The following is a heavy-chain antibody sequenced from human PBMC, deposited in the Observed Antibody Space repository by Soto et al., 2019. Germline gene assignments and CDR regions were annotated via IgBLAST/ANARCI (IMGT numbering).Heavy chain of an antibody. CDR1: GFTFSDHY. J-gene: IGHJ6*02. CDR2: TRNKANSYTT. CDR3: ARYCSGGSCSGKYGMDV. D-gene: IGHD2-15*01. Sequence: PVGSLRLSCAASGFTFSDHYMDWVRQAPGKGLEWVGRTRNKANSYTTEYAASVKGRFTIPRDDSKNSLYLQMNSLKTEDTAVYYCARYCSGGSCSGKYGMDVWGQGTTVTVSS. V-gene: IGHV3-72*01.